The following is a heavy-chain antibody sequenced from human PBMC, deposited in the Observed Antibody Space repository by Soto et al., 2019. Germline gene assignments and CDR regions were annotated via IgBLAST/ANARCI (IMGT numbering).Heavy chain of an antibody. Sequence: PGTGLEWIGYMSYGGSTNYNPSLKSRVTISVDSSRNAFSLKLSSVTAADTVFFFQAEDGIRDNLPVSAFLLNRSSDL. CDR3: AEDGIRDNLPVSAFLLNRSSDL. CDR2: MSYGGST. D-gene: IGHD1-20*01. V-gene: IGHV4-59*01. J-gene: IGHJ2*01.